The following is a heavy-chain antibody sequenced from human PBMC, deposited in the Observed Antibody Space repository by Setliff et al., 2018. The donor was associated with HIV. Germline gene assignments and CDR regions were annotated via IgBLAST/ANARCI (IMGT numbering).Heavy chain of an antibody. D-gene: IGHD6-19*01. J-gene: IGHJ3*02. CDR1: GSSISNGYY. V-gene: IGHV4-38-2*01. Sequence: PSETLSLTCAVSGSSISNGYYWGWIRQPPGKGLEWIGSIYHSGSTYYNPSLKSRVTISVDTSKNQFSLKLGSVTAADTAVYHCARRNSGWYDAFDIWGQGTMVTVSS. CDR3: ARRNSGWYDAFDI. CDR2: IYHSGST.